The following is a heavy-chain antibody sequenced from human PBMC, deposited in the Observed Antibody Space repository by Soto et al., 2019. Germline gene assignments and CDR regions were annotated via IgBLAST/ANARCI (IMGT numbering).Heavy chain of an antibody. CDR2: LYYRGRP. V-gene: IGHV4-59*01. J-gene: IGHJ5*02. D-gene: IGHD2-2*01. CDR3: ARGVVPAAMFDP. CDR1: GGSIRSYS. Sequence: SETLSLTCTVSGGSIRSYSWSWIRPPPGKGLEWIGSLYYRGRPNSNPSLPSRVTISVDTSKNQFSLKLSSVTAADTAVYYCARGVVPAAMFDPWGQGTLVTVSS.